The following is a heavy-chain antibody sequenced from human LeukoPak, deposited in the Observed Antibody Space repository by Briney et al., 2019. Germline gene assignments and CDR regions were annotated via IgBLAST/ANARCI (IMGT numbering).Heavy chain of an antibody. CDR2: ISYDGSNK. CDR1: GFTFSSYG. CDR3: ARSGGPSYYYYYMDV. V-gene: IGHV3-30*03. D-gene: IGHD3-10*01. J-gene: IGHJ6*03. Sequence: PGRSLRLSCAASGFTFSSYGMHWVRQAPGKGLEWVAVISYDGSNKYYADSVKGRFTISRDNSKNTLYLQMNSLRAEDTAVYYCARSGGPSYYYYYMDVWGKGTTVTVSS.